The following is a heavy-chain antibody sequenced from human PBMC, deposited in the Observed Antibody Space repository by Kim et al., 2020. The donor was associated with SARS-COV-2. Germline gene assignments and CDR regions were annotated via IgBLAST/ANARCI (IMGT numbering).Heavy chain of an antibody. Sequence: SQTLSLTCTVSGASISSGDNYWTWVRQAPGKGLEWIGHIYYSGSTYYNPSLKSRLVMSVDTPKNQFSLELRSVTAADTAVYFCVRVVAFPSNLFDPWGQG. V-gene: IGHV4-30-4*01. CDR3: VRVVAFPSNLFDP. J-gene: IGHJ5*02. CDR1: GASISSGDNY. D-gene: IGHD6-6*01. CDR2: IYYSGST.